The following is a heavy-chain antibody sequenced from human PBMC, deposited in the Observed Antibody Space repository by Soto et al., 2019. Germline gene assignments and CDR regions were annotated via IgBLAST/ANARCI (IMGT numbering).Heavy chain of an antibody. D-gene: IGHD1-20*01. V-gene: IGHV1-8*01. CDR1: GYTFTSYD. J-gene: IGHJ4*02. CDR3: AGSANWNHTLFLIN. Sequence: ASVKVSCKASGYTFTSYDINWVRQATGQGLEWMGWMNPNSGNTGYAQKFQGRVTMTRNTSISTAYMELSSLRSEDTAVYYCAGSANWNHTLFLINWGQGTLVTVYS. CDR2: MNPNSGNT.